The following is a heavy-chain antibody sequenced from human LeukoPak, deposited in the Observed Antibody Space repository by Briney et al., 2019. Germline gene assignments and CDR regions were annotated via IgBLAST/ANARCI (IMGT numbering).Heavy chain of an antibody. CDR3: AKDPLMITFGGPER. D-gene: IGHD3-16*01. J-gene: IGHJ4*02. CDR1: GFTFSSYG. V-gene: IGHV3-30*18. Sequence: GGSLRLSCAASGFTFSSYGMHWVRQAPGKGLEWVAVISYDGNNKYYADSVKGRFTISRDNSKNTLYLQMNSLRAEDTAVYYCAKDPLMITFGGPERWGQGTLVTVSS. CDR2: ISYDGNNK.